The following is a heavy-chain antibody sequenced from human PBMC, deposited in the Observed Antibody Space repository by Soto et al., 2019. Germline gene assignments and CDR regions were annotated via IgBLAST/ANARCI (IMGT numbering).Heavy chain of an antibody. V-gene: IGHV3-74*01. CDR3: ARGIRNYYGVDV. CDR1: GFTFSTYW. CDR2: IKGDGSST. J-gene: IGHJ6*02. Sequence: GGSLRLSCAASGFTFSTYWMHWVRRAPGTGLEWVSRIKGDGSSTSYADSVKGRFTISRDNAKNTLYLQMNSLGAEDTAVYWCARGIRNYYGVDVWGQGTTVTVSS.